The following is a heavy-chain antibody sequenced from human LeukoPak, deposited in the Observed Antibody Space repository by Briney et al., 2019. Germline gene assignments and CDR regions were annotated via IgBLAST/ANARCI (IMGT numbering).Heavy chain of an antibody. CDR1: GFTVSSNY. V-gene: IGHV4-39*01. CDR2: IYYSGST. D-gene: IGHD3-9*01. Sequence: PGGSLRLSCAASGFTVSSNYMSWVRQAPGKGLEWIGSIYYSGSTYYNPSLKSRVTISVDTSKNQFSLKLSSVTAADTAVYYCARLHHLRYFDWFYFDYWGQGTLVTVSS. CDR3: ARLHHLRYFDWFYFDY. J-gene: IGHJ4*02.